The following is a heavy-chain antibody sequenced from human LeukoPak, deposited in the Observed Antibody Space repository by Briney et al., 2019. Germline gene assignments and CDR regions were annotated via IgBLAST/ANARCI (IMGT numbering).Heavy chain of an antibody. V-gene: IGHV3-74*01. CDR1: GFTFSSYW. CDR3: ARDGELYYYDSSGYYPY. J-gene: IGHJ4*02. D-gene: IGHD3-22*01. Sequence: GSLRLSCAASGFTFSSYWMHWVRQAPGKGLVWVSRINSDGSSTSYADSVKGRFTISRDNAKNTLYLQMNSLRAEDTAVYYCARDGELYYYDSSGYYPYWGQGTLVTVSS. CDR2: INSDGSST.